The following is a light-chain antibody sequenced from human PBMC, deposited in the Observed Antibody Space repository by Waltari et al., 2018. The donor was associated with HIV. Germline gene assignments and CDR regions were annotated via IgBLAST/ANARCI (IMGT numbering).Light chain of an antibody. V-gene: IGKV3-11*01. J-gene: IGKJ3*01. Sequence: EIVLTQSPATLSLSPGERATLSCTASQSVRSSLAWSQRKPGQAPMLLIYDASKRASGIPARFSGSGFGTDFTLTISSLEPEDFALYYCHQWSNWPLTFGPGTKVDMK. CDR2: DAS. CDR3: HQWSNWPLT. CDR1: QSVRSS.